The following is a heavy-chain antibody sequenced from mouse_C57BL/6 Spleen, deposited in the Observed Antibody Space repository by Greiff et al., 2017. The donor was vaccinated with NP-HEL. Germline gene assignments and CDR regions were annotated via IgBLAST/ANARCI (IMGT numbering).Heavy chain of an antibody. CDR1: GFTFSDYG. CDR3: ARRSSYFDAMDD. CDR2: ISSGSSTI. V-gene: IGHV5-17*01. Sequence: EVKVVESGGGLVKPGGSLKLSCAASGFTFSDYGMHWVRQAPEKGLEWVAYISSGSSTIYYAATVKGRFTISRENAKNTLFLQMTSLRSEDTAMYYCARRSSYFDAMDDWGQGTSVTVSS. J-gene: IGHJ4*01. D-gene: IGHD5-1*01.